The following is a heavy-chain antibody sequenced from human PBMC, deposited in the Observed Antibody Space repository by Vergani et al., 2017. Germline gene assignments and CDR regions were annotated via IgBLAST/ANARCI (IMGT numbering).Heavy chain of an antibody. CDR3: ARVDGGFYVWGSYRPSSTFDY. CDR1: GFTFSSYA. J-gene: IGHJ4*02. D-gene: IGHD3-16*02. V-gene: IGHV3-64*04. CDR2: ISSNGGST. Sequence: VQLVESGGGLVQPGGSLRLSCAASGFTFSSYAMHWVRQAPGKGLEYVSAISSNGGSTYYADSVKGRFTISRDNAKNSLYLQMNSLRAEDTAVYYCARVDGGFYVWGSYRPSSTFDYWGQGTLVTVSS.